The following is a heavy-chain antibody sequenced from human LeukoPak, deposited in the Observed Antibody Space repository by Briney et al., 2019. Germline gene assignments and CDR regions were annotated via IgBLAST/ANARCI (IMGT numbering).Heavy chain of an antibody. J-gene: IGHJ4*02. CDR3: AKPHFDS. Sequence: GGSLRLSCAASGFTFSSYAMSWVRQAPGKGLEWVASISDSGGRTYHADSVKGRFTISRDNSKNTLYLQMNSLRAEDTAVYYCAKPHFDSWGQGTLVTVSS. CDR2: ISDSGGRT. CDR1: GFTFSSYA. V-gene: IGHV3-23*01.